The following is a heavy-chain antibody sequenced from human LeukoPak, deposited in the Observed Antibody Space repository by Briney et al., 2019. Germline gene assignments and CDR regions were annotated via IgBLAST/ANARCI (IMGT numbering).Heavy chain of an antibody. V-gene: IGHV3-30*04. CDR2: ISYDGSNK. CDR1: GFTFSSYA. Sequence: GGSLRLSCAASGFTFSSYAMHWVRQAPGKGLEWVAVISYDGSNKYYADSVKGRFTISRDNSKNTLYLQMNSLRAEDTAVYYCAKALQEEFDPWGQGTLVTVSS. J-gene: IGHJ5*02. CDR3: AKALQEEFDP.